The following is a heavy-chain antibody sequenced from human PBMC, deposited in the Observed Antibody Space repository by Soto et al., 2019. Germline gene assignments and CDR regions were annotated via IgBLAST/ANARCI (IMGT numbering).Heavy chain of an antibody. D-gene: IGHD2-2*01. CDR1: GGSISRGNYY. CDR2: IYYSGST. CDR3: AVTTGLPPPAMRGNYYYYMDV. Sequence: QLQLQESGPGLVKPSETPSLTCTVSGGSISRGNYYWGWVRQPPGKGLEWIGNIYYSGSTYYNPSLKGRVTIPVDTSKDQFSLRLSPVTAAYTAVYYCAVTTGLPPPAMRGNYYYYMDVWGKGTTVTVSS. J-gene: IGHJ6*03. V-gene: IGHV4-39*05.